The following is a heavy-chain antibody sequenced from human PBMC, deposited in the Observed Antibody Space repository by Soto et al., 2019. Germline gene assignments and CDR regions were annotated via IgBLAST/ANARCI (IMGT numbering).Heavy chain of an antibody. J-gene: IGHJ4*02. V-gene: IGHV1-46*01. CDR3: ASGSGSYSDY. D-gene: IGHD3-10*01. CDR1: GHTFTSYY. Sequence: VKVSCKASGHTFTSYYMHWVRQAPGQGLEWMGIFNPNGGSTSYAQKFQGRVTMTRDTSADTFYMELSSLRSEDTAVYYCASGSGSYSDYWGQGTLVTVSS. CDR2: FNPNGGST.